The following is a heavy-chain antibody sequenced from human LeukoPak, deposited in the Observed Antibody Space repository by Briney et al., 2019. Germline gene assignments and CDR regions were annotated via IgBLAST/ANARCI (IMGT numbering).Heavy chain of an antibody. CDR3: ARQADIVVVPAAMFDP. V-gene: IGHV4-34*01. J-gene: IGHJ5*02. CDR2: IYYSGST. D-gene: IGHD2-2*01. Sequence: SETLSLTCAVYGGSFSGYYWSWIRQPPGKGLEWIGSIYYSGSTYYNPSLKSRVTISVDTSKNQFSLKLSSVTAADTAVYYCARQADIVVVPAAMFDPWGQGTLVTVSS. CDR1: GGSFSGYY.